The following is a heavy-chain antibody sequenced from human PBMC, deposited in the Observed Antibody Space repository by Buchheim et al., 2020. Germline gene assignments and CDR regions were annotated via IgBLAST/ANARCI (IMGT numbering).Heavy chain of an antibody. CDR1: GGSFSGYY. J-gene: IGHJ4*02. CDR3: ARATHDYSIRVRRTVPPGGMVFDY. V-gene: IGHV4-34*01. Sequence: QVQLQQWGAGLLKPSETLSLTCAVYGGSFSGYYWSWIRQPPGKGLEWIGEINHSGSTNYNLSLKSRVTISVDTSKNQLSLKLSSVTAADTAVYYCARATHDYSIRVRRTVPPGGMVFDYWGQGTL. CDR2: INHSGST. D-gene: IGHD4-11*01.